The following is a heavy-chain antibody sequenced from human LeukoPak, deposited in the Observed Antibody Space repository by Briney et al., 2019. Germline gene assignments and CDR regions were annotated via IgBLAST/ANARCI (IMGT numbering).Heavy chain of an antibody. CDR3: ARGVMVRGVNSYYYYYYMDV. CDR1: GGTFSSYA. Sequence: SVKVSCKASGGTFSSYAISWVRQAPGQGLEWMGGIIPIFGTANYAQKFQGRVTITTDESTSTAYMELSSLRSEDTAVYYCARGVMVRGVNSYYYYYYMDVWGKGTTVTVSS. V-gene: IGHV1-69*05. D-gene: IGHD3-10*01. CDR2: IIPIFGTA. J-gene: IGHJ6*03.